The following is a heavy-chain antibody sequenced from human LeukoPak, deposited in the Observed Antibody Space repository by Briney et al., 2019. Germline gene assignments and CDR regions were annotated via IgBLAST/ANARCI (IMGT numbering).Heavy chain of an antibody. D-gene: IGHD3-10*01. V-gene: IGHV4-4*07. CDR1: GGSISSYY. CDR2: IYTSGST. J-gene: IGHJ6*03. Sequence: SETLSLTCTVSGGSISSYYWSWIRQPAGKGLEWIGRIYTSGSTNYNPSLKSRVTMSVDTSKNQFSLKLSSVTAADTAVYYCARDRWFGIYYYYYMDVWGKGTTVTVSS. CDR3: ARDRWFGIYYYYYMDV.